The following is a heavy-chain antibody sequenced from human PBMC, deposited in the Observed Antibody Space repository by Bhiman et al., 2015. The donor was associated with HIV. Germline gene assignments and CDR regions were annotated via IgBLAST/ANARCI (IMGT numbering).Heavy chain of an antibody. CDR1: GFTFSIYS. Sequence: EVQLVESGGGLVKPGGSLRLSCAASGFTFSIYSMNWVRQAPGKGLEWVSSISSSSSYIYYADSVKGRFTISRDNAKNSLYLQMNSLRVGDTAVYYCGYWSVNAGIGYWGQGTLVSVSS. CDR2: ISSSSSYI. D-gene: IGHD2-8*02. CDR3: GYWSVNAGIGY. V-gene: IGHV3-21*04. J-gene: IGHJ4*02.